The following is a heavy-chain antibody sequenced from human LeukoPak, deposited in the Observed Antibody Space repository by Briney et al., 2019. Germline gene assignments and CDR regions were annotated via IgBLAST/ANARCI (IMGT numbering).Heavy chain of an antibody. CDR3: ARDPGGQQPGSFDY. Sequence: SETLSLTCTVSGGSISSGDYYWSWIRQPPGKGLEWIGYIYYSGSTYYNPSLKSRVTISVDTSKNQFSLKLSSVTAADTAVYYCARDPGGQQPGSFDYWGQGTLVTVSS. D-gene: IGHD6-13*01. V-gene: IGHV4-30-4*08. J-gene: IGHJ4*02. CDR2: IYYSGST. CDR1: GGSISSGDYY.